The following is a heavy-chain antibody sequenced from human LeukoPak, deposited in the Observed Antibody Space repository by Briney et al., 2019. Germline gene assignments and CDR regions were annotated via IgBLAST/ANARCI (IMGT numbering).Heavy chain of an antibody. V-gene: IGHV3-74*01. CDR3: AKAYPTATTSY. J-gene: IGHJ4*02. Sequence: GGSLRLSCAASGFTFSGSWMHWVRQAPGKGLVWVSRITNDGSSTTYADFVKGRFTISRDNSKNTLYLQMNSLRAEDTAVYYCAKAYPTATTSYWGQGTLVTVSS. CDR2: ITNDGSST. CDR1: GFTFSGSW. D-gene: IGHD4-17*01.